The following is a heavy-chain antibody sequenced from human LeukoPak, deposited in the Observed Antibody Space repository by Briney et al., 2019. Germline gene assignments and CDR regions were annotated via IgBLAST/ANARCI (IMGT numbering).Heavy chain of an antibody. V-gene: IGHV1-8*03. D-gene: IGHD3-3*01. CDR3: ARSYYDFWSGYYTTNWFDP. J-gene: IGHJ5*02. CDR2: MNPNSGNT. CDR1: GYTFTSYD. Sequence: ASVKVSCKASGYTFTSYDINWVRQATGQGLEWMGWMNPNSGNTGYAQKFQGRVTITRNTSISTAYMELSSLRSEDTAVYYCARSYYDFWSGYYTTNWFDPWGQGTLVTVSS.